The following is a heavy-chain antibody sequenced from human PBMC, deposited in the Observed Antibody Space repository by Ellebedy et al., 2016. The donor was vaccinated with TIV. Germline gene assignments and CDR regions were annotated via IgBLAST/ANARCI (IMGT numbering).Heavy chain of an antibody. CDR1: GGSVSSGSYY. J-gene: IGHJ5*02. CDR2: IYYSGST. V-gene: IGHV4-61*01. CDR3: ARETGWFDP. Sequence: SETLSLXXTVSGGSVSSGSYYWSWIRQPPGKGLEWIGYIYYSGSTNYNPSLKSRVTISVDTSKNQFSLKLSSVTAADTAVYYCARETGWFDPWGQGTLVTVSS.